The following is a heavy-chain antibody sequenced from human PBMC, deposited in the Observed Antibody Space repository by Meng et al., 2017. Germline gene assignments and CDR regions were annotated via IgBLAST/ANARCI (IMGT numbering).Heavy chain of an antibody. V-gene: IGHV4-4*07. CDR1: GGSISGYF. D-gene: IGHD6-13*01. CDR2: MFASGSP. Sequence: SETLSLTCTVSGGSISGYFWSWIRQPAGKGLEWIGRMFASGSPNYNPSLKSRVTMSVDTSKNQFSLNLNSVTAADTAIYYCAGGRNAPSSSWFDSWGQGTLVTVSS. J-gene: IGHJ5*01. CDR3: AGGRNAPSSSWFDS.